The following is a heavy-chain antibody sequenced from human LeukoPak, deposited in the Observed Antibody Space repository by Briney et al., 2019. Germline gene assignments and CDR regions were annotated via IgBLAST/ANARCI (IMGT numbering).Heavy chain of an antibody. CDR1: GFTVSSNY. Sequence: GGSLRLSCAASGFTVSSNYMNWVRQAPGKGLEWVSVIYGGGGTFYADSVKDRFSISRDNSKNTLFLHMNSLRADDTAVDYCARGKSSSSFAFDIWGQGTMVTVSS. J-gene: IGHJ3*02. V-gene: IGHV3-53*01. CDR3: ARGKSSSSFAFDI. CDR2: IYGGGGT. D-gene: IGHD6-6*01.